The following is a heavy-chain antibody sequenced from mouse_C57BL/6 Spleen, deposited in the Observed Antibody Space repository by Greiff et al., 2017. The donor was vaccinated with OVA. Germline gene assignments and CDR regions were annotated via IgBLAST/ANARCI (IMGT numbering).Heavy chain of an antibody. J-gene: IGHJ4*01. CDR3: ARFYYGSMDY. D-gene: IGHD1-1*01. CDR1: GYAFTNYL. Sequence: QVQLQQSGAELVRPGTSVKVSCKASGYAFTNYLIEWVKQRPGQGLEWIGVINPGSGGTNYNEKFKGKATLTADKSSSTAYMQLSSLTSEDSAVYFCARFYYGSMDYWGQGTSVTVSS. V-gene: IGHV1-54*01. CDR2: INPGSGGT.